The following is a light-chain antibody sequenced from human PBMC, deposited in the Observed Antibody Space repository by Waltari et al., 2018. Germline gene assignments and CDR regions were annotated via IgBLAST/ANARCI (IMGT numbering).Light chain of an antibody. CDR2: KAF. CDR3: QQYHDYSA. J-gene: IGKJ2*01. Sequence: DTQMTQSPSTLSASVGDRVTIPCRASQSILTWLAWYQQKPGKAPRLLIYKAFNLESEVPGRFSGSASGTEFNLTISSLQPDDSATYYCQQYHDYSAFGQGTKLEIK. V-gene: IGKV1-5*03. CDR1: QSILTW.